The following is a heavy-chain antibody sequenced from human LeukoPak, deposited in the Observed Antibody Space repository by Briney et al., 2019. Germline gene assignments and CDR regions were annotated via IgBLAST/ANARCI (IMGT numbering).Heavy chain of an antibody. Sequence: SETLSLTCAVSGGSISSGGYSWSWIRPPPGKGLEWIGYIYYSGSTNYNPSLKSRVTISVDTSKNQFSLKLSSVTAADTAVYYCARGVWGSSWYYYYGMDVWGQGTTVTVSS. J-gene: IGHJ6*02. CDR1: GGSISSGGYS. CDR2: IYYSGST. D-gene: IGHD6-13*01. V-gene: IGHV4-61*08. CDR3: ARGVWGSSWYYYYGMDV.